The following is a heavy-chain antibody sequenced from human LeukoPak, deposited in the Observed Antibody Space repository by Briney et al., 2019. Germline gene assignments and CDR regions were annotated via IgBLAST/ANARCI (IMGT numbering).Heavy chain of an antibody. D-gene: IGHD3-22*01. Sequence: GGSLRLSCAASGFTFSDYYMSWIRQAPGKGLEWVSFIYSGGNTYYADSVKGRFTISRDNSKNTFHLQMNSLRAEDTAVYYCARRAGDYSHPYDYWGQGTLVTVSS. J-gene: IGHJ4*02. CDR3: ARRAGDYSHPYDY. CDR2: IYSGGNT. CDR1: GFTFSDYY. V-gene: IGHV3-53*01.